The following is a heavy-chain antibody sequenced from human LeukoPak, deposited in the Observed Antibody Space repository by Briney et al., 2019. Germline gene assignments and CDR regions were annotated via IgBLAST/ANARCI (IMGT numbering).Heavy chain of an antibody. V-gene: IGHV4-39*07. CDR3: ARDLDGYNFYYFDY. Sequence: SETLSLTCTVSGGSISSSSYYWGWIRQPPGKGLEWIGSIYYSGSTYYNPSLKSRVTISVDTSKNQFSLKLSSVTAADTAVYYCARDLDGYNFYYFDYWGQGTLVTVSS. D-gene: IGHD5-24*01. CDR2: IYYSGST. J-gene: IGHJ4*02. CDR1: GGSISSSSYY.